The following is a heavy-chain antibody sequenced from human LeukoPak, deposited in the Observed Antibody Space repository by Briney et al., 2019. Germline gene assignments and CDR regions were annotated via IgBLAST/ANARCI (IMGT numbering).Heavy chain of an antibody. CDR1: GGSISSYY. Sequence: SETLSLTCTVSGGSISSYYWSWIRQPPGKGLEWIGYIYYSGSTNYNPSLKSRVTISVDTSKNQFSLKLSSVTAADTAVYYCARAEWELEGYFDYWGQGTLVTVSS. D-gene: IGHD1-26*01. J-gene: IGHJ4*02. V-gene: IGHV4-59*01. CDR2: IYYSGST. CDR3: ARAEWELEGYFDY.